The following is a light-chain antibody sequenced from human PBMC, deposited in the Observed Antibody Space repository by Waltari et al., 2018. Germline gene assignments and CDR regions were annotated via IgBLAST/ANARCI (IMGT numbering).Light chain of an antibody. CDR3: ASWDDSLSGWV. Sequence: QSVLTQPPSASGTPGQRVTISCSGSSSNIGSYSVYWYQQPPGPAPKLLIYRKNQRPAGGPDRFSGSKSGTYASLAISGLQADDDADYYCASWDDSLSGWVFGGGTKLTVL. J-gene: IGLJ3*02. CDR1: SSNIGSYS. CDR2: RKN. V-gene: IGLV1-47*01.